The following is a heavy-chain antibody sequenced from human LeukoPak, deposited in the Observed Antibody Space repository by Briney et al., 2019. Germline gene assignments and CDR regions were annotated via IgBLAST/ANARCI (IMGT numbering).Heavy chain of an antibody. Sequence: ASLKASCKASVYTFTSYYIHWVPQATGHGLDFFESINPNSGNTGYAQKFQGRVTMTRNTSISTAYMELSSLRSEDTAVYYCARGPIVVVPAARYWYFDLWGRGTLVTVSS. CDR3: ARGPIVVVPAARYWYFDL. CDR1: VYTFTSYY. CDR2: INPNSGNT. V-gene: IGHV1-8*01. D-gene: IGHD2-2*01. J-gene: IGHJ2*01.